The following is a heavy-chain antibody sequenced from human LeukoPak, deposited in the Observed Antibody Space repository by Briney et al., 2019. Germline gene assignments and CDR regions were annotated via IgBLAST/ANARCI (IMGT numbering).Heavy chain of an antibody. CDR1: GFTFSSYA. CDR2: ISGSGGST. CDR3: AKDPLSSYGPNWFDP. J-gene: IGHJ5*02. D-gene: IGHD5-18*01. Sequence: PGGSLRLSCAASGFTFSSYAMSWVRQAPGKGLEWVSAISGSGGSTYYADSVKGRFTISRDNSKNTLYLQMNSLRAEDTAVYYCAKDPLSSYGPNWFDPWGRGTLVTVSS. V-gene: IGHV3-23*01.